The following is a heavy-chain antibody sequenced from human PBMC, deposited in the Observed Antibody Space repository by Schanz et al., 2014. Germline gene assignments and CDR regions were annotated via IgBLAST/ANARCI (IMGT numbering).Heavy chain of an antibody. CDR1: GEKGERTG. CDR2: IYPDGST. Sequence: DVQVVEAGGEREKKGGERRTRGGGGGEKGERTGRRGGGPARAKRLEWVSIIYPDGSTNYADSMKGRFPFSRDEWKNTLYLQMNSLRGEDSAVYYGARPSGSYFWAFDIWGQGTMVTVSS. V-gene: IGHV3-66*01. J-gene: IGHJ3*02. D-gene: IGHD3-10*01. CDR3: ARPSGSYFWAFDI.